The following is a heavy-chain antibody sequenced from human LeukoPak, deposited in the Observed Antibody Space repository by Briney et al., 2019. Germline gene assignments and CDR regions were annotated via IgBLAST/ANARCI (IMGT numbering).Heavy chain of an antibody. CDR2: IYYSGST. D-gene: IGHD3-10*01. J-gene: IGHJ4*02. CDR3: ASNGLLWFGEFRPNY. Sequence: SETLSLTCTVPGGSISSSSYYWGWIRQPPGKGLEWIGSIYYSGSTYYNPSLKSRVTISVDTSKNQFSLKLSSVTAADTAVYYCASNGLLWFGEFRPNYWGQGTLVTVSS. CDR1: GGSISSSSYY. V-gene: IGHV4-39*01.